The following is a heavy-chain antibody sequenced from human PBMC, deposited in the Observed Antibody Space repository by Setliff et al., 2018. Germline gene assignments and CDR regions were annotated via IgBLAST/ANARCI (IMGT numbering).Heavy chain of an antibody. CDR1: GYSITSGHY. D-gene: IGHD4-17*01. J-gene: IGHJ3*02. V-gene: IGHV4-38-2*02. Sequence: SETLSLTCEVSGYSITSGHYWGWIRQPPGKGLEWIGSMYPGRSTYYNPSLKSRVTMSVDTSKKQFSQKLSSVTAADTAVYYCARDKGDGYGVDAYAGGGFDIWGQGTMVTVSS. CDR2: MYPGRST. CDR3: ARDKGDGYGVDAYAGGGFDI.